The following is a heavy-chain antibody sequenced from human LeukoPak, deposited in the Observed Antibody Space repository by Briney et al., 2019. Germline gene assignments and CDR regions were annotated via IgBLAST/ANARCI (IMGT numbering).Heavy chain of an antibody. V-gene: IGHV3-30-3*01. CDR2: ISYDGSNK. J-gene: IGHJ4*02. CDR1: GFTFSSYA. CDR3: ARSDFWSGYYVY. D-gene: IGHD3-3*01. Sequence: PGGSLRLSCAASGFTFSSYAMHWVRQAPGKGLEWVAVISYDGSNKYYADSVKGRFTISRDNSKNTLYLQMNSLRAEDTAVYYCARSDFWSGYYVYWGQGTLVTVSS.